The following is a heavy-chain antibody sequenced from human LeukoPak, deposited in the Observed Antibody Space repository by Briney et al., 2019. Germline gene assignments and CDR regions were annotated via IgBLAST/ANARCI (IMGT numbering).Heavy chain of an antibody. J-gene: IGHJ4*02. D-gene: IGHD4-23*01. CDR2: IYYSGST. CDR3: ARVISSTVVTFDY. V-gene: IGHV4-31*03. Sequence: PSETLSLTCTVSGGSISSGGYYWSWIRQHPGKGLEWIGYIYYSGSTYYNPSLKSRVTISVDTSKNQFSLKLSSVTAADTAVYYCARVISSTVVTFDYWGQGTLVTVSS. CDR1: GGSISSGGYY.